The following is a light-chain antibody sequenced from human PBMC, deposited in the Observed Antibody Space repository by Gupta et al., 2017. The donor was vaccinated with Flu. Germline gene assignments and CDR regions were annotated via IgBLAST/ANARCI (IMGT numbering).Light chain of an antibody. CDR2: GAS. V-gene: IGKV3-15*01. CDR1: QSVSRK. Sequence: EVVMTQSPATLSVSPGERVTLSCRASQSVSRKLAWYQKKAGLAPRLLVYGASSRVTCIKARFSDSGDGTEFTLTINSRQSEDLALYYCQQENDGQPPDTFGQGTKLEIK. J-gene: IGKJ2*01. CDR3: QQENDGQPPDT.